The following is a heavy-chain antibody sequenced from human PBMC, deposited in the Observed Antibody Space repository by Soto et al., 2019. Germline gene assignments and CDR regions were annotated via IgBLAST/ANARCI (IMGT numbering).Heavy chain of an antibody. Sequence: PGESLKISCKGSGYSFTSYWIGWVRQMPGKGLEWMGIIYPGDSDTRYSPSFQGQVTISADKSISTAYLQRSSLEASDTATYYCARLEGGKWMVYATYIGYGMDVWGQGTTVTVSS. CDR2: IYPGDSDT. CDR3: ARLEGGKWMVYATYIGYGMDV. CDR1: GYSFTSYW. D-gene: IGHD2-8*01. J-gene: IGHJ6*02. V-gene: IGHV5-51*01.